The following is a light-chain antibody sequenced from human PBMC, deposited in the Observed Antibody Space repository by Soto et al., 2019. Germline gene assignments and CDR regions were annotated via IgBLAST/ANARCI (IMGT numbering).Light chain of an antibody. CDR2: WAS. J-gene: IGKJ2*01. CDR1: QSVLYSSNNKNY. CDR3: QQYESTPPT. V-gene: IGKV4-1*01. Sequence: DIVMTQSPDSLAVSLGERATINCKSSQSVLYSSNNKNYLAWYQQRPGQPPKLLIYWASTRESGVPARSSGSGSGTDFTLTITSLQAEDVAVYYCQQYESTPPTFGQGTKLEIK.